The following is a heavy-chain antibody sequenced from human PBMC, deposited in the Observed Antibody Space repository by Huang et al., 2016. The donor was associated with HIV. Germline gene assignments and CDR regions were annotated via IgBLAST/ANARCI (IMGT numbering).Heavy chain of an antibody. Sequence: QVHLVQSGAEVQKPGASVMVSCKASGYTFTNYELNWVRQAPGRGLAWGGWMNPDTGNTGFAQSCQGRVTMTRKTSITTAYMELTSLTSEDTAVYYCARSAYGDLDYWGLGTLVIVSS. CDR2: MNPDTGNT. CDR1: GYTFTNYE. CDR3: ARSAYGDLDY. D-gene: IGHD4-17*01. J-gene: IGHJ4*02. V-gene: IGHV1-8*02.